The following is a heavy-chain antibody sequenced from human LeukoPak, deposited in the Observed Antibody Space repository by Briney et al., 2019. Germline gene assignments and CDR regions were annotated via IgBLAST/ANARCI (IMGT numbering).Heavy chain of an antibody. J-gene: IGHJ4*02. V-gene: IGHV4-39*01. Sequence: SETLSLTCTVSGGSIGSGTDYWGWIRQPPGKGPEWIGSIFYTGSTYNNPSLMSRVTISLDTSKNQFSLKLSSVTAADTAVYYCARGKYYSDSSGYYYTKYYFDYWGQGALVAVSS. CDR1: GGSIGSGTDY. CDR2: IFYTGST. CDR3: ARGKYYSDSSGYYYTKYYFDY. D-gene: IGHD3-22*01.